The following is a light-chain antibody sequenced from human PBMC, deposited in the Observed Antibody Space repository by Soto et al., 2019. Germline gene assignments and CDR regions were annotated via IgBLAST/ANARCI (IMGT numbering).Light chain of an antibody. Sequence: PMTHAPSSLSASAAARATFTGRASQSVSSYLTWYQQQPGKAPKLLIYTASLLASGVPARFRGSGSGTHFTLTISSLQPEDYATYYCQQRYSTPQTFGQGTKVDIK. J-gene: IGKJ1*01. CDR2: TAS. V-gene: IGKV1-39*01. CDR1: QSVSSY. CDR3: QQRYSTPQT.